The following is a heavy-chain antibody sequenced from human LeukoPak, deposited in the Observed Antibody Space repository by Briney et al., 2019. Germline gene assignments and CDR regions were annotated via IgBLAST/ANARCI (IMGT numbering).Heavy chain of an antibody. CDR1: GFIFSDYY. CDR3: ARDLTTVTSFDF. CDR2: ISSGDNTI. V-gene: IGHV3-11*01. J-gene: IGHJ4*02. Sequence: GGSLRLSCAASGFIFSDYYMSWIRQAPGKGLEWISYISSGDNTIFYADSVKGRFTISRDNAKNSLYLQMNSLRAEDTAFYYCARDLTTVTSFDFGGQGTLVTVSS. D-gene: IGHD4-17*01.